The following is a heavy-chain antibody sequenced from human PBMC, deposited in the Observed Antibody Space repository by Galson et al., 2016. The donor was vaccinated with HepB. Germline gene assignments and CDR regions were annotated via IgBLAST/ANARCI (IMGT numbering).Heavy chain of an antibody. J-gene: IGHJ6*03. D-gene: IGHD3-10*01. V-gene: IGHV3-30*03. Sequence: SLRLSCAVSGFPFSNSGMHWVRQAPGKGLEWVAVISYDGSNEYYTDSVKGRFTISRDNSKNTLYLQMNSLRAEDTAVYYCLTSGSGSYYNVDYYYYMDDGGKGTTVTVSS. CDR2: ISYDGSNE. CDR3: LTSGSGSYYNVDYYYYMDD. CDR1: GFPFSNSG.